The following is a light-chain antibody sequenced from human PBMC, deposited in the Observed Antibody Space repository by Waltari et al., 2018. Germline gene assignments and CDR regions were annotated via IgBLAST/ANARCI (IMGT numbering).Light chain of an antibody. Sequence: EIVMTQSPATLSVSRGERVTLSCRASQSVNNKLAWYQQKPGQAPRLLIYDASTRATGIPTSFSGSGSGTEFTITISSLQSEDLAVYYCQQYSDWPLTFGGGTKVEIK. V-gene: IGKV3-15*01. CDR3: QQYSDWPLT. CDR2: DAS. J-gene: IGKJ4*01. CDR1: QSVNNK.